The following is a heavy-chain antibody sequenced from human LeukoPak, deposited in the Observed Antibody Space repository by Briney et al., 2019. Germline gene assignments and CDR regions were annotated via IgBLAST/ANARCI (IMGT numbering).Heavy chain of an antibody. CDR3: ARGWLAETTVVTPYNY. Sequence: ASVTVSFKASGGTFSSYDISWVRQAPGQGLEWMGGITPIFGTAKYAQKFQGRVTITAVESMSTAYMELSSLRSEDTAVYYCARGWLAETTVVTPYNYWGQGTLVTVSS. CDR2: ITPIFGTA. CDR1: GGTFSSYD. D-gene: IGHD4-23*01. J-gene: IGHJ4*02. V-gene: IGHV1-69*13.